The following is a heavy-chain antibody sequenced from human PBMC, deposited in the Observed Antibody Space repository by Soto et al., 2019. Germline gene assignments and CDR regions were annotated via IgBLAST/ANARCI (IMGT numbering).Heavy chain of an antibody. D-gene: IGHD2-15*01. V-gene: IGHV3-23*01. CDR3: AKRACSGGSCYSLDV. CDR2: ISGSGGST. Sequence: GGSLRLSCAASGFTFSSYAMSWVRQAPGKGLEWVSAISGSGGSTYYADSVKGRFTISRDNSKNTLYLQMNSLGAEDTAVYYCAKRACSGGSCYSLDVWGQGTTVTVSS. J-gene: IGHJ6*02. CDR1: GFTFSSYA.